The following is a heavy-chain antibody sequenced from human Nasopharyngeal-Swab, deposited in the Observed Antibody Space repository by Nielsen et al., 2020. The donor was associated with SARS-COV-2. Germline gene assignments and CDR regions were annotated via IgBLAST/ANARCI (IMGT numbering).Heavy chain of an antibody. CDR1: GFTFSSYW. D-gene: IGHD3-16*01. CDR2: IKEDGSEK. V-gene: IGHV3-7*05. Sequence: GESLQISCAASGFTFSSYWMSWVRQAPGKGLEWVAYIKEDGSEKYFVDSVKGRFTISRDNAKNSLYLQMNSLRAEDTAVYYCARDYTRFDHWGQGTLVTVSS. J-gene: IGHJ4*02. CDR3: ARDYTRFDH.